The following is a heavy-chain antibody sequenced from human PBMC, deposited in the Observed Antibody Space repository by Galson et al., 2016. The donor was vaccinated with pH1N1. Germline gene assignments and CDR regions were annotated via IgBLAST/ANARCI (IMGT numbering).Heavy chain of an antibody. CDR1: GYSFSSPW. Sequence: QSGAEVKKPGESLKISCQGSGYSFSSPWIGWVRQMPGKGLEWMGIIYPGDSDTKYSPSFQGQVTFSADKSSNTAYVQWNSRKTSDTAMCFSARRSAVAGVDYWGQGTRVTVSS. V-gene: IGHV5-51*01. CDR2: IYPGDSDT. CDR3: ARRSAVAGVDY. D-gene: IGHD6-19*01. J-gene: IGHJ4*02.